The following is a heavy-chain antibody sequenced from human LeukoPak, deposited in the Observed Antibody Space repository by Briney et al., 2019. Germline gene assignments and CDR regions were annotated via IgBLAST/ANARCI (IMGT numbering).Heavy chain of an antibody. Sequence: SVKVSCKASGGTFSSYAISWVRQAPGQGLEWMGGIIPIFGTANYAQKFQGRVTITADESTSTAYMELSSLRSEDTAVYYCARAHYYYDSSGHYYYGMDVWGQGTTVTVSS. V-gene: IGHV1-69*13. CDR3: ARAHYYYDSSGHYYYGMDV. D-gene: IGHD3-22*01. J-gene: IGHJ6*02. CDR1: GGTFSSYA. CDR2: IIPIFGTA.